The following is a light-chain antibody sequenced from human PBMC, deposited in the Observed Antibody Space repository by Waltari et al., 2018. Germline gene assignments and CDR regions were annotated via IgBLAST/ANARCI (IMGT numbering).Light chain of an antibody. Sequence: DIQMTQSPSSLSESVGDRSNIPCRASQSISSYLTWSQQKPGKAPKLLIYAASSLQSGVPSSFSVSGSGTDFTLTISSLQPEDFATYYCQQSYSTPYTFGQGTNLEIK. V-gene: IGKV1-39*01. J-gene: IGKJ2*01. CDR2: AAS. CDR1: QSISSY. CDR3: QQSYSTPYT.